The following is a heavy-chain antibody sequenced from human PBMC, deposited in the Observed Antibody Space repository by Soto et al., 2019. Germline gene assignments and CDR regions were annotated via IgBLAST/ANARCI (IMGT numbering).Heavy chain of an antibody. Sequence: PSETLSLTCTVSGGSVSNYYWSWIRRPPGKGLEWIGYIYYSGSTNYNPCLKSRVTISVDTSKNQFSLKLRSVTAADTAVYYCARELASPMVNDYYYYYGMDVWGQGTTVTVSS. CDR1: GGSVSNYY. CDR2: IYYSGST. J-gene: IGHJ6*02. V-gene: IGHV4-59*02. D-gene: IGHD3-10*01. CDR3: ARELASPMVNDYYYYYGMDV.